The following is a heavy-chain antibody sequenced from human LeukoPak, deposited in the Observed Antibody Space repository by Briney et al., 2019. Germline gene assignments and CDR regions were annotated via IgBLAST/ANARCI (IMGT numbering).Heavy chain of an antibody. CDR3: AREKRAVAGFYFDY. CDR1: GGSVSSVSYY. J-gene: IGHJ4*02. V-gene: IGHV4-61*01. CDR2: IYYSGST. Sequence: PSETLSLTCTVSGGSVSSVSYYWSWIRQPPGKGLEWIGYIYYSGSTNYNPSLKSRVTISVDTSKNQFSLKLSSVTAADTAVYYCAREKRAVAGFYFDYWGQGTLVTVSS. D-gene: IGHD6-19*01.